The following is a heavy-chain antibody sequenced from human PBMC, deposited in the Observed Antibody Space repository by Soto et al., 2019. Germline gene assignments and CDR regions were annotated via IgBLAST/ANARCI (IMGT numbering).Heavy chain of an antibody. Sequence: QVQLVESGGGVVQPGRSLRLSCAASGFTFSSYAMHWVRQAPGKGLEGVAVISYDGSNKYYADSVKGRFTIYRDNSKKKLYLQMNSLSAEDTAVYYCARNLWKKDYKVGYFDIWGRVTLVTVSS. CDR1: GFTFSSYA. V-gene: IGHV3-30-3*01. CDR2: ISYDGSNK. CDR3: ARNLWKKDYKVGYFDI. D-gene: IGHD4-4*01. J-gene: IGHJ2*01.